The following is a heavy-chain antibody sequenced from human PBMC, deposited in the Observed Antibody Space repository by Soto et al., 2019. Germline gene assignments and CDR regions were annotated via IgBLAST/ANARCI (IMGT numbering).Heavy chain of an antibody. CDR2: INAGNGNT. CDR1: GYTFTSYA. CDR3: ARTRGADAFDI. V-gene: IGHV1-3*01. Sequence: QVQLVQSGAEVKKPGASVKVSCKASGYTFTSYAMHWVRQAPGQRLEWMGWINAGNGNTKYSQKFQGRVTITRDTSASTAYMELSSLRSEDTVVYYWARTRGADAFDIWGQGTMVTVSS. J-gene: IGHJ3*02.